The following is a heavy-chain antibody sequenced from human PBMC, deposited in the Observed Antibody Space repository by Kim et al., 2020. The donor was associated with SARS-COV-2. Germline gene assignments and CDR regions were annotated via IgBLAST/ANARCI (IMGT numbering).Heavy chain of an antibody. D-gene: IGHD6-19*01. Sequence: GGSLRLSCAASGFTFSDYWMSWVRQAPGKGLEWVANINQDGSEKHCVDSVKGRFTISRDNAKNSLYLQMNSLRAEDTAVYYCARIGSSGWNFGYWGQGTLVTVSS. CDR1: GFTFSDYW. J-gene: IGHJ4*02. CDR2: INQDGSEK. V-gene: IGHV3-7*03. CDR3: ARIGSSGWNFGY.